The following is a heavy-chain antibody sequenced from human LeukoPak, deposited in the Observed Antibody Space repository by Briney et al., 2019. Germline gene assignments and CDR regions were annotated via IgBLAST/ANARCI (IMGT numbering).Heavy chain of an antibody. CDR1: GFTFSSYS. CDR2: ISSSSSYI. V-gene: IGHV3-21*01. D-gene: IGHD4-17*01. Sequence: GGSLRLSCAASGFTFSSYSMNWVRQAPGKGLEWVSSISSSSSYIYYADSVKGRFTISRDNAKNSLYLQMNSLRAEDTAVYYCAREAYGDYLRPRAFDIWGQGTMVTVSS. J-gene: IGHJ3*02. CDR3: AREAYGDYLRPRAFDI.